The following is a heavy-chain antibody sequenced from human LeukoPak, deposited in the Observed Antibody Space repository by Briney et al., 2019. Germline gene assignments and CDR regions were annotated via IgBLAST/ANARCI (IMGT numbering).Heavy chain of an antibody. V-gene: IGHV3-21*01. D-gene: IGHD3-10*01. CDR2: ISSSSTYI. Sequence: GGSLRLSCAASGFTFSSYSMNWVRPAPGKGLEWVSSISSSSTYIYYADSVRGRFTISRDNAKNSLYLQMNSLRAEDTAVYYCATYGSGSYYYFDYWGQGTLVTVSS. CDR1: GFTFSSYS. J-gene: IGHJ4*02. CDR3: ATYGSGSYYYFDY.